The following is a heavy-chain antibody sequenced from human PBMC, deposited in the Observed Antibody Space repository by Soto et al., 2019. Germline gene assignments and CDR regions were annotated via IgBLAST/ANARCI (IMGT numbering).Heavy chain of an antibody. V-gene: IGHV3-74*01. CDR1: GFTFRYYW. Sequence: EVQLVESGGGLVQPGGSLRVSCAASGFTFRYYWMHWVRQAPGKGLVWVSRINSDGISTSYADLVQGRFTISRDNANNTLYLQMDSLRAEDTAVYYCARDGGDYFDYWGQGTLVTVSS. CDR2: INSDGIST. J-gene: IGHJ4*02. CDR3: ARDGGDYFDY.